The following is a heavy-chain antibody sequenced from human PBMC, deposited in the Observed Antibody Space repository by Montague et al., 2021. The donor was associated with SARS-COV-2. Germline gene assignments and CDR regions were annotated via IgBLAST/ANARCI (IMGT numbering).Heavy chain of an antibody. CDR1: GGSISSYY. V-gene: IGHV4-59*01. CDR3: ARAPDYGDEFDY. D-gene: IGHD4-17*01. Sequence: SETLSLTCTVSGGSISSYYWSWIRQPPGKGLEWIGYIYYSGSTNYNPSLKSRVTISVDTSKSQFSLKLSSVTAADTAVYYCARAPDYGDEFDYWGQGTLVTVSS. CDR2: IYYSGST. J-gene: IGHJ4*02.